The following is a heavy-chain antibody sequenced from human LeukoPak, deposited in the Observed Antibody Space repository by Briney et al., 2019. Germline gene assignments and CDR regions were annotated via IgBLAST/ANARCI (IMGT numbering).Heavy chain of an antibody. CDR2: IYHSGST. Sequence: SETLSLTCTVSGGSISSGGYYWSWIRQPPGKGLEWIGYIYHSGSTYYNPSLKSRVTISVDTSKNQFSLKLSSVTAADTAVYYCARARVGYSNVFDIWGQGTMVTVSS. CDR1: GGSISSGGYY. J-gene: IGHJ3*02. V-gene: IGHV4-30-2*01. CDR3: ARARVGYSNVFDI. D-gene: IGHD3-22*01.